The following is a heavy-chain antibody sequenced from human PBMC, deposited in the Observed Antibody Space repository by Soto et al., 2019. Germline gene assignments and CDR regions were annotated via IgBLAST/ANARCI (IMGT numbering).Heavy chain of an antibody. CDR2: INSDGSST. J-gene: IGHJ6*02. CDR3: ARDLGYDILTGYYDYYYGMDV. D-gene: IGHD3-9*01. CDR1: GFTFSSYW. V-gene: IGHV3-74*01. Sequence: EVQLVESGGGLVQPGGSLRLSCAASGFTFSSYWMHWVRQAPGKGLVWVSRINSDGSSTSYADSVKGRFTISRDNAKNTLYLQMNSLRAEDTAVYYCARDLGYDILTGYYDYYYGMDVWGQGTTVTVSS.